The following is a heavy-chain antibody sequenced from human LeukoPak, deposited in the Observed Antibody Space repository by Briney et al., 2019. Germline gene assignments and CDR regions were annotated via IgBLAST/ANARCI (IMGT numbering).Heavy chain of an antibody. D-gene: IGHD2-15*01. CDR1: GFTVSSNY. CDR2: ISGSGGST. J-gene: IGHJ3*02. CDR3: AKDPRYCSGGSCYVGAFDI. V-gene: IGHV3-23*01. Sequence: PGGSLRLSCAASGFTVSSNYMSWVRQAPGKGLEWVSAISGSGGSTYYADSVKGRFTISRDNSKNTLYLQMNSLRAEDTAVYYCAKDPRYCSGGSCYVGAFDIWGQGTMVTVSS.